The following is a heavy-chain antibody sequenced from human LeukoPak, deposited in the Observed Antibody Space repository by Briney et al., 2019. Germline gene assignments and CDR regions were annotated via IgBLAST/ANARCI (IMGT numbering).Heavy chain of an antibody. CDR1: GGSFSGYY. Sequence: SETLSLTCAVYGGSFSGYYWSWIRQPPGKGLEWIGEINHSGSTNYNPSLKSRVTISVDTSKNQFSLKLSSVTAADTAVYYCARGKIVVVVAATLCRWFDPWGQGTLVTVSS. D-gene: IGHD2-15*01. CDR3: ARGKIVVVVAATLCRWFDP. V-gene: IGHV4-34*01. CDR2: INHSGST. J-gene: IGHJ5*02.